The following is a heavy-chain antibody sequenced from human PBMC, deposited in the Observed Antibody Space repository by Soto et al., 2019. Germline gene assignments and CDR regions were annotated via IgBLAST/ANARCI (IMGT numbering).Heavy chain of an antibody. V-gene: IGHV4-4*08. CDR2: IYNSGNT. J-gene: IGHJ4*02. Sequence: SETLSLTCTVSGGSINNDYWSWIRQPPGKGLEWIGCIYNSGNTKYNPSLESRVTISVETPKNQFSLKLNSVTAADTAVYYCAGWRYGSGSPFDYWGKGTLVTVSS. D-gene: IGHD3-10*01. CDR1: GGSINNDY. CDR3: AGWRYGSGSPFDY.